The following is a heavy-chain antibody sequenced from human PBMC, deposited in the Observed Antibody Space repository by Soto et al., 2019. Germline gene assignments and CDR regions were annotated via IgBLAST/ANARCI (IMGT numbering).Heavy chain of an antibody. CDR1: GGSISSSSYY. CDR3: ARGRGSSSALYYYYGMDV. CDR2: IYYSGST. J-gene: IGHJ6*02. Sequence: SETLSLTCTVSGGSISSSSYYWGWIRQPPGKGLEWIGSIYYSGSTYYNPSLKSRVTISVDTSKNQFSLKLSSVTAADTAVYYCARGRGSSSALYYYYGMDVWGQGPTVTVS. D-gene: IGHD6-6*01. V-gene: IGHV4-39*01.